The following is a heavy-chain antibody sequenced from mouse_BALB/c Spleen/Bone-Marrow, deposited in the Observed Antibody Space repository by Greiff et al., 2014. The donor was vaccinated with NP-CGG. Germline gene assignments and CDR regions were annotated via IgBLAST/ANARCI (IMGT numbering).Heavy chain of an antibody. J-gene: IGHJ4*01. Sequence: EVKLVQSGGDLVKPGGSLKLSCAASGFTFSTYGMSWVRQTPGKRLEWVATINRGGSYTYYPDSVKGRFTISRDKAKNTLYLQMSRLKCGDTSMYYCARRRRYDEKRDMDYWGQGTSVTVSS. CDR3: ARRRRYDEKRDMDY. V-gene: IGHV5-6*02. CDR1: GFTFSTYG. D-gene: IGHD2-14*01. CDR2: INRGGSYT.